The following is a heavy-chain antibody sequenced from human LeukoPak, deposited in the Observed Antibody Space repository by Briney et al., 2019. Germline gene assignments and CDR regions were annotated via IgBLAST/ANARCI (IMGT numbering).Heavy chain of an antibody. V-gene: IGHV3-49*03. D-gene: IGHD4-17*01. Sequence: GRSLRLSCTASGFTFGDYAMSWFRQAPGKGLEWVGFIRSKAYGGTTEYAASVKGRFTISRDDSKSIAYLQMNSLKTEDTAVYYCTTQSEDYGDPVPHSSEFDYWGQGTLVTVSS. CDR3: TTQSEDYGDPVPHSSEFDY. CDR1: GFTFGDYA. CDR2: IRSKAYGGTT. J-gene: IGHJ4*02.